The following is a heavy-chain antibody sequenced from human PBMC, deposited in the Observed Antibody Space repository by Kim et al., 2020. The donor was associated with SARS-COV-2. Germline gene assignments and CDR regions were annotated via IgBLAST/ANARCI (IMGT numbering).Heavy chain of an antibody. J-gene: IGHJ2*01. V-gene: IGHV4-39*07. CDR1: GGSISSSSYY. Sequence: SETLSLTCTVSGGSISSSSYYWGWIRQPPGKGLEWIGSIYYSGSTYYNPSLKSRVTISVDTSKNQFSLKLSSVTAADTAVYYCARLGDVWRGYFNPAWY. CDR3: ARLGDVWRGYFNPAWY. D-gene: IGHD3-3*01. CDR2: IYYSGST.